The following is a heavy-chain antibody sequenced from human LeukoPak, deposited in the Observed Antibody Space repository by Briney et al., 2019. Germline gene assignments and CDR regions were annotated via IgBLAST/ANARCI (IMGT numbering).Heavy chain of an antibody. CDR1: GFTFSSYS. CDR3: ARCTTGRTFGSLREIKRSREIDY. CDR2: ISGSSAGI. D-gene: IGHD1-1*01. Sequence: GGSLRLSCAASGFTFSSYSMNWVRQAPGKGLEWVSYISGSSAGIYYADSVKGRFTISRDNAKNSVFLQMNSLRVEDTAVYYCARCTTGRTFGSLREIKRSREIDYWGQGTLVTVSS. V-gene: IGHV3-48*01. J-gene: IGHJ4*02.